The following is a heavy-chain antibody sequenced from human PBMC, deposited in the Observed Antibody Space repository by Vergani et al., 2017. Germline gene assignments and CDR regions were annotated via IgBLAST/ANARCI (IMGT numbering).Heavy chain of an antibody. D-gene: IGHD3-10*01. Sequence: QVQLVQSGAEVKKPGASVKVSCKASGYTFTSYGISWVRQAPGQGLEWMGWISAYNGNTNYAQKLQGRVTMTTDTSTSTAYMKLRSLRSDDTAVYYCARSRYYYSSGSYYRLDAFDIWGQGTMVTVSS. CDR1: GYTFTSYG. CDR2: ISAYNGNT. V-gene: IGHV1-18*01. CDR3: ARSRYYYSSGSYYRLDAFDI. J-gene: IGHJ3*02.